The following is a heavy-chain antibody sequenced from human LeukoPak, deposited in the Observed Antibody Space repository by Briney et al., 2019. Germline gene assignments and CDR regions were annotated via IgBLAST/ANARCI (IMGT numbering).Heavy chain of an antibody. Sequence: SETLSLTCTVSGGSISNHYCNWIRQSPGKELEWIGYVHYSRGTNYNPSLKSRVTISLDTSKNQFFLQLSSVTAADTAVYYCARDPNGGFFDYWGQGTLVTVSS. D-gene: IGHD7-27*01. CDR1: GGSISNHY. V-gene: IGHV4-59*11. CDR2: VHYSRGT. J-gene: IGHJ4*02. CDR3: ARDPNGGFFDY.